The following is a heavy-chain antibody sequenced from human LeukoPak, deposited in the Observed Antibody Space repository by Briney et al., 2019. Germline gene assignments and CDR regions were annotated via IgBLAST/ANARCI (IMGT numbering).Heavy chain of an antibody. CDR2: INPKSGGT. CDR1: GYTFIDHY. CDR3: ARDRETGSYYGIDC. D-gene: IGHD1-26*01. V-gene: IGHV1-2*02. Sequence: ASVKVSCKASGYTFIDHYMHWVRQAPGQGLEWMGYINPKSGGTNYAQKFQGRVTMTRDTSINTAYMELSSLRSDDTAMYYCARDRETGSYYGIDCWGQGTLVTVSS. J-gene: IGHJ4*02.